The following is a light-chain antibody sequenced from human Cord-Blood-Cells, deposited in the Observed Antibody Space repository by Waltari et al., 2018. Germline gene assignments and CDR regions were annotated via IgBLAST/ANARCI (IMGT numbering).Light chain of an antibody. Sequence: EIVLTQSPATLSLSPGERATLSCRPSQSVSSYLAWYQQKPGQAPRPLIYDASDRATGIPARFSGGGSGTDFTLTISSLEPEDFAVYYCQQRSNWPPFTFGPGTKVDIK. CDR3: QQRSNWPPFT. J-gene: IGKJ3*01. CDR2: DAS. CDR1: QSVSSY. V-gene: IGKV3-11*01.